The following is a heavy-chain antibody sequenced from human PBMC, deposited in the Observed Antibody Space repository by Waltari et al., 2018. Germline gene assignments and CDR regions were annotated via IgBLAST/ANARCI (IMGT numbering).Heavy chain of an antibody. Sequence: QVQLVQSGAEVKKPGSSGKVSCKASGGTFGSYGITWVRQAPGEGLEWMGGIIPIFGTAPNYAQKFQGRLTVTADESTATVYMDLSGLRSDDTAVYYCARRQLGGPFDPWGQGTLVSVSS. V-gene: IGHV1-69*12. J-gene: IGHJ5*02. CDR3: ARRQLGGPFDP. CDR2: IIPIFGTAP. CDR1: GGTFGSYG. D-gene: IGHD3-16*01.